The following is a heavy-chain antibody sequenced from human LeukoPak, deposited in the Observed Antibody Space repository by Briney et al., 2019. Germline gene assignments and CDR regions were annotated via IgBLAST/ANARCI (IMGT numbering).Heavy chain of an antibody. J-gene: IGHJ6*03. Sequence: ASVKVSCKASGYTFTSYYMHWVRQAPGQGLEWMGIINPSGGSTSYAQKFQGRVTMTRDMSTSTVYMELSSLRSEDTAVYYCARDRGSIAAPRGHRYYYMDVWGKGTTVTVSS. CDR3: ARDRGSIAAPRGHRYYYMDV. D-gene: IGHD6-6*01. CDR2: INPSGGST. V-gene: IGHV1-46*01. CDR1: GYTFTSYY.